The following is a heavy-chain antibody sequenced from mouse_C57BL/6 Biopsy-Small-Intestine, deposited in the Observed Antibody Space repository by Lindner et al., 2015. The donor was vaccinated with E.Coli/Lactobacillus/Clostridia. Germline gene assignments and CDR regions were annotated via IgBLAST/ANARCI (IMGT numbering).Heavy chain of an antibody. CDR1: GYSFTAYF. Sequence: VQLQESGPDLVKPGDSVKMSCKASGYSFTAYFMNWVMQSHGKSLEWIGRINPYNGNTFFNQNFKGRATLTVDKSSNTVHMELRNLTSEDSAVYYCARADYYDSSYYWFLDVWGTGTTVTVSS. CDR2: INPYNGNT. CDR3: ARADYYDSSYYWFLDV. J-gene: IGHJ1*03. V-gene: IGHV1-20*01. D-gene: IGHD1-1*01.